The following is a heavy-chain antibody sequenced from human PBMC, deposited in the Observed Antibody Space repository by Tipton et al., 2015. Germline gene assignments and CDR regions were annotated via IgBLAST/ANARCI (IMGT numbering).Heavy chain of an antibody. V-gene: IGHV3-21*01. CDR3: TKGSAASRPYYFDY. CDR2: IRDKSPYI. D-gene: IGHD6-13*01. J-gene: IGHJ4*02. CDR1: GFTFSGYT. Sequence: SLRLSCAASGFTFSGYTMNWVRQAPGKGLEWVSSIRDKSPYIYYADSVKGRFTISRDNANKSLYLQMNSLRAEDTGFYYCTKGSAASRPYYFDYWGQGTRVTVSS.